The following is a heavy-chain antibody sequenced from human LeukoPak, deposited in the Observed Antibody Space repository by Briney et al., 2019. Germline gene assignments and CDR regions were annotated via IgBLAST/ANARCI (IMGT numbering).Heavy chain of an antibody. V-gene: IGHV3-48*03. CDR2: ISSSGDTI. CDR3: ARGWFDY. CDR1: GFTFSSYE. Sequence: PGGSLRLSCAASGFTFSSYEMNWVRQAPGKGLEWISYISSSGDTIFYADSVKGRFTISRDNAKNSLYLQMNSLRGEDSAIYYCARGWFDYWGQGTLVTVSS. J-gene: IGHJ4*02.